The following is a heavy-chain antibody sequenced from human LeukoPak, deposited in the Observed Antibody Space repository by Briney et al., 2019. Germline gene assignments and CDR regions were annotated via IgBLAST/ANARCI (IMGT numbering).Heavy chain of an antibody. V-gene: IGHV1-18*01. J-gene: IGHJ4*02. D-gene: IGHD5-18*01. CDR3: ARDLGLDTTMIFFDY. Sequence: GASVKVSCKASGGTFSSYAISWVRQAPGQGPEWMGWISAYNGNTNYVQKFQGRVTMTTDTSTNTAYMEVRSLTSDDTAVYYCARDLGLDTTMIFFDYWGQGTLVTVSS. CDR1: GGTFSSYA. CDR2: ISAYNGNT.